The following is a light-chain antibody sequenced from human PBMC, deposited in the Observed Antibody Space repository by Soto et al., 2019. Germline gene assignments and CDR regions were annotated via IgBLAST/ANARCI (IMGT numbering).Light chain of an antibody. J-gene: IGKJ4*01. CDR1: QSVSSN. CDR3: QYYGSSPLT. CDR2: GAS. V-gene: IGKV3-20*01. Sequence: EIVMTQSPATLSVSPGERATLSCRASQSVSSNLAWYQQNPGQAPRLLISGASNRATGIPDRFSGSGSGTDFTLTISRLEPEDFAVYYCQYYGSSPLTFGGGTKVDIK.